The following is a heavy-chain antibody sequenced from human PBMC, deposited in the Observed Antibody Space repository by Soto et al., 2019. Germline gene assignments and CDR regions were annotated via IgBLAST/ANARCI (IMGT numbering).Heavy chain of an antibody. Sequence: EVQLLESGGGLVQPGGSLRLSCAAFGFTFSSYAMSWVRQAPGKGLEWVSAISGSGGSTYYADSVKGRFTISRDNSKNTLYLQMNSLRAEDTAVYYCAKDRYSSSRVYYFDYWGQGTLVTVSS. CDR3: AKDRYSSSRVYYFDY. V-gene: IGHV3-23*01. D-gene: IGHD6-6*01. J-gene: IGHJ4*02. CDR2: ISGSGGST. CDR1: GFTFSSYA.